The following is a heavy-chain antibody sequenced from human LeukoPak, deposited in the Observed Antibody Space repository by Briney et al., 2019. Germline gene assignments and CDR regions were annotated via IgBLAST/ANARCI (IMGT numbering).Heavy chain of an antibody. CDR3: ARDRTDIVATSHFDY. CDR2: IYYTGNT. D-gene: IGHD5-12*01. J-gene: IGHJ4*02. Sequence: SETLSLTCTVSGGSFSSGSYYWSWIRQPPGKSLEWIGYIYYTGNTNYKPSLKSRVTISMDTSKHQFSLNLSSVTAADTAVYYCARDRTDIVATSHFDYWGQGTLVTVSS. V-gene: IGHV4-61*01. CDR1: GGSFSSGSYY.